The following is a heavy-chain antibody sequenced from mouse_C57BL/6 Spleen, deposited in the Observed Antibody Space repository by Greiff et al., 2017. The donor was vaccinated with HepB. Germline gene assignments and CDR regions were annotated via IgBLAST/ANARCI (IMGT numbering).Heavy chain of an antibody. J-gene: IGHJ1*03. Sequence: QVQLKESGPGLVQPSQSLSITCTVSGFSLTSYGVHWVRQSPGKGLEWLGVIWSGGSTDYNAAFISRLSISKDNSKSQVFFKINSLQADDTAIYYCARNGGRGQYFDVWGTGTTVTVSS. V-gene: IGHV2-2*01. D-gene: IGHD3-3*01. CDR3: ARNGGRGQYFDV. CDR1: GFSLTSYG. CDR2: IWSGGST.